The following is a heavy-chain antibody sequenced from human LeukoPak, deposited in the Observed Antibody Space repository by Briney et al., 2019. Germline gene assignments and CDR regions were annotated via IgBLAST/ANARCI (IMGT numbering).Heavy chain of an antibody. Sequence: SETLSLTCTVSGGSISSGDYYRSWIRQPPGKGLEWIGYIYYSGSTYYNPPLKSRVTISVDTSKNQFSLKLSSVTAADTAVYYCAREGAHYYDSSGYFSDAFDIWGQGTMVTVSS. J-gene: IGHJ3*02. D-gene: IGHD3-22*01. CDR3: AREGAHYYDSSGYFSDAFDI. V-gene: IGHV4-30-4*01. CDR2: IYYSGST. CDR1: GGSISSGDYY.